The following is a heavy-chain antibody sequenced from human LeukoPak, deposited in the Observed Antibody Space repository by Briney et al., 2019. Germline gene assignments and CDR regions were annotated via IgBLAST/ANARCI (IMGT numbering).Heavy chain of an antibody. CDR1: GGSISSSSYY. D-gene: IGHD2-2*02. CDR3: ARAVVVPAAINGWFDH. J-gene: IGHJ5*02. CDR2: IYYSGST. V-gene: IGHV4-39*01. Sequence: SETLSLTCTVSGGSISSSSYYWGWIRQPPGKGLEWIGSIYYSGSTYYNPSLKSRVTISVDTSKNQFSLKLSSVTAADTAVYYCARAVVVPAAINGWFDHWGQGTLVTVSS.